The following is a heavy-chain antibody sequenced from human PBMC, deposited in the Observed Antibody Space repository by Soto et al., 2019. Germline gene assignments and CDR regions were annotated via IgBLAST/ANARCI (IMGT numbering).Heavy chain of an antibody. Sequence: SVKVSCKASGGTFSSYAISWVRQAPGQGLEWMGGIIPIFGTANYAQKFQGRVTITADESTSTAYMELSSLRSEDTAVYYCARDADDDYSNLFGHWGQGTLVAVSS. CDR1: GGTFSSYA. J-gene: IGHJ5*02. V-gene: IGHV1-69*13. CDR2: IIPIFGTA. CDR3: ARDADDDYSNLFGH. D-gene: IGHD4-4*01.